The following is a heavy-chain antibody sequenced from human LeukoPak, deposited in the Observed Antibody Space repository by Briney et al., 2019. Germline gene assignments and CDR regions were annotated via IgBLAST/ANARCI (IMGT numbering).Heavy chain of an antibody. CDR2: INSDGSST. CDR1: GFTFSSYW. J-gene: IGHJ6*03. Sequence: GGSLRLSCAASGFTFSSYWMHWVRQAPGKGLVWVSRINSDGSSTSYADSVKGRFTISRDNAKNTLYLQMNSLRAEDTAVYYCARRTVVAATYYYYYYMDVWGKGTTVTVSS. V-gene: IGHV3-74*01. D-gene: IGHD2-15*01. CDR3: ARRTVVAATYYYYYYMDV.